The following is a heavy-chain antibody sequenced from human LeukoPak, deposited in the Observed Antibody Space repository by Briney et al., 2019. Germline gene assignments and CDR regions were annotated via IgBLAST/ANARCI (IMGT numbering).Heavy chain of an antibody. D-gene: IGHD2-15*01. V-gene: IGHV3-21*01. CDR2: ISSSSSYI. CDR3: ARDCSGGSCPTQYYYYYGMDV. J-gene: IGHJ6*02. CDR1: GFTFSSYS. Sequence: GGSLRLSCAASGFTFSSYSMNWVRQAPGKGLEWVSSISSSSSYIYYADSVKGRFTISRDNAKNSLYLQMNSLRAEDTAVYYCARDCSGGSCPTQYYYYYGMDVWGQGTTVTVSS.